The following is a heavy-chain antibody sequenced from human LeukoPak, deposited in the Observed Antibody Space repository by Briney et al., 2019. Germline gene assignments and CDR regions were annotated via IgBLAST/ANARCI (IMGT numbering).Heavy chain of an antibody. CDR3: TRGVNRRFYGAGRRNTWFAP. J-gene: IGHJ5*02. Sequence: PSETLSLTCTVSGGSISSSSYYWGWIRQPPGKGLEWIGSIYYSGSTYYNPSLKSRVTISVDTSKNQFSLKLSSVTAADTAVYYCTRGVNRRFYGAGRRNTWFAPWGQGTRVTVSP. CDR1: GGSISSSSYY. CDR2: IYYSGST. V-gene: IGHV4-39*01. D-gene: IGHD3-10*01.